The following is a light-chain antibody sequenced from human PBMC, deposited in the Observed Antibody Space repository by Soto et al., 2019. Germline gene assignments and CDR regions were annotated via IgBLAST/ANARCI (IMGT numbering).Light chain of an antibody. Sequence: AIQLTQSPSSLSASVGDRVTITCRASQGISSALAWYQQKPGKAPKLLIYDASILKSGVPSRFSGSGSGTDFTLTISSLQPEDFATYYCQQFNSYPLSITFGQGTRLEIK. CDR1: QGISSA. CDR2: DAS. V-gene: IGKV1-13*02. J-gene: IGKJ5*01. CDR3: QQFNSYPLSIT.